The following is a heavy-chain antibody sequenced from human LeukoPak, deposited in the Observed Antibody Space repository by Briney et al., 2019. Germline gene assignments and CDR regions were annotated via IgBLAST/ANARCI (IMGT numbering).Heavy chain of an antibody. V-gene: IGHV2-5*02. J-gene: IGHJ4*02. Sequence: SGPTLVKPTQTLTLTCTFSGFSLSTSGVGVGWIRQPPGKALEWLAIIDWDDDERHSPSLKSRLTITKDPSKNQVVLTMTNMDPVDTATYYCAHSWRSQGCNGGSCYEFHYWGQGTLVAVSS. CDR1: GFSLSTSGVG. D-gene: IGHD2-15*01. CDR2: IDWDDDE. CDR3: AHSWRSQGCNGGSCYEFHY.